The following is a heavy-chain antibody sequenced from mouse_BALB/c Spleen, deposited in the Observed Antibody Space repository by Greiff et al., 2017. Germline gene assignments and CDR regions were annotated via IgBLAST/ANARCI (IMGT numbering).Heavy chain of an antibody. CDR2: IWSGGST. Sequence: QVQLKQSGPGLVQPSQSLSITCTVSGFSLTSYGVHWVRQSPGKGLEWLGVIWSGGSTDYNAAFISRLSISKDNSKSQVFFKMNSLQANDTAIYYCARKDGYYDYYAMDYWGQGTSVTVSS. D-gene: IGHD2-3*01. J-gene: IGHJ4*01. V-gene: IGHV2-2*02. CDR3: ARKDGYYDYYAMDY. CDR1: GFSLTSYG.